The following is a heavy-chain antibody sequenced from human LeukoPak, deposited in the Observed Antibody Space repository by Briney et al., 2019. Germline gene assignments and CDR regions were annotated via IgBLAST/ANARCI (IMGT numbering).Heavy chain of an antibody. CDR2: IWYDGSNK. V-gene: IGHV3-33*08. Sequence: GGSLRLSCAASRFTFSNYGMSWVRQAPGKGLEWVALIWYDGSNKYYTDSVKGRLTISRDNSKNTLYLQMNSLRAEDTAIYYCAREGPRGNSQFDYWGQGTLVTVSS. CDR1: RFTFSNYG. CDR3: AREGPRGNSQFDY. J-gene: IGHJ4*02. D-gene: IGHD2/OR15-2a*01.